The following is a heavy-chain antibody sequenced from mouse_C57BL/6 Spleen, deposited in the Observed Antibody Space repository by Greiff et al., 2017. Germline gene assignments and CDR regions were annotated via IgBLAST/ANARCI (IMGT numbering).Heavy chain of an antibody. CDR1: GYSITSGYY. CDR2: ISYDGSN. CDR3: ARYDYAYAMDY. Sequence: EVQVVESGPGLVKPSQSLSLTCSVTGYSITSGYYWNWIRQFPGNKLEWMGYISYDGSNNYNPSLKNRISITRDTSKNQFFLKLNSVTTEDTATYYCARYDYAYAMDYWGQGTSVTVSS. D-gene: IGHD2-4*01. V-gene: IGHV3-6*01. J-gene: IGHJ4*01.